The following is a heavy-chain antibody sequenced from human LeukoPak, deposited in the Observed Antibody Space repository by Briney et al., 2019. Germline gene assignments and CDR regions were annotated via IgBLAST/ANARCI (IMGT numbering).Heavy chain of an antibody. V-gene: IGHV1-8*01. D-gene: IGHD5/OR15-5a*01. CDR3: ARYFSGRVYFFADGDY. CDR1: GYTFTSYD. CDR2: MNPNSGHT. Sequence: RASVKVSCKASGYTFTSYDINWVRQATGQGLEWMGWMNPNSGHTGYAHKFQGRVTMTRDTSIGTAYMELSSLRFEDTAVYYCARYFSGRVYFFADGDYWGQGTLVTVSS. J-gene: IGHJ4*02.